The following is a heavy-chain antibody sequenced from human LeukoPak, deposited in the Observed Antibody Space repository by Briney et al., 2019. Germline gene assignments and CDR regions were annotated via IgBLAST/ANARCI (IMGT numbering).Heavy chain of an antibody. CDR3: TRGAGKQRWSFFFAS. CDR2: IYHSGST. CDR1: GGSFSGDY. V-gene: IGHV4-34*01. Sequence: SETLSLTCAVYGGSFSGDYWSWIRQPPGKGLEWIGYIYHSGSTYYNPSLKSRVTISVDRSKNQFSLKLSSVTAADTAVYYCTRGAGKQRWSFFFASWSQGGLVSVSP. D-gene: IGHD5-18*01. J-gene: IGHJ4*02.